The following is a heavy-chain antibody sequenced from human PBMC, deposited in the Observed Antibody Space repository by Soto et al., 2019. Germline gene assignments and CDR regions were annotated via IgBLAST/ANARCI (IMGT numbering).Heavy chain of an antibody. J-gene: IGHJ4*02. CDR2: IYYSGGT. Sequence: SETLSLTCTVSAGTISSGGHYWSWIRQHPGKGLEWIGYIYYSGGTYYNPSLKRRVNISVDTSKNQFSLKLSSPPPADTAVYYCARLLGVVIPSFDDWGQGTLVTVS. D-gene: IGHD3-3*01. CDR1: AGTISSGGHY. CDR3: ARLLGVVIPSFDD. V-gene: IGHV4-31*03.